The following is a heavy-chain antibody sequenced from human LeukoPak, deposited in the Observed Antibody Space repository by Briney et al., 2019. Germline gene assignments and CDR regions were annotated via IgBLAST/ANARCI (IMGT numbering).Heavy chain of an antibody. CDR2: ISTSSRYI. CDR3: ARADCSSSTCYLRRSWFDP. V-gene: IGHV3-21*01. Sequence: GGSLRLSCAASGFTLSNYDMNRVRQAPGKGLEWVSSISTSSRYIYYKDSVRGRFTISRDDAKNSLYLEMNSLRAEDTAVYYCARADCSSSTCYLRRSWFDPWGQGTLVTVSS. D-gene: IGHD2-2*01. J-gene: IGHJ5*02. CDR1: GFTLSNYD.